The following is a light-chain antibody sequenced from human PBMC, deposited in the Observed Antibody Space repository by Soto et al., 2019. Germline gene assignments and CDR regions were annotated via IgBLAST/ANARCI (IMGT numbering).Light chain of an antibody. Sequence: QTVVTQEPSFSVSPGGTVTLTCGLRSGSVSTSYYPSWYQQTPGQAPRTLIYSTNTRSPGVPDLFSVSILGNKAALTITGAQADDESDYFCVLYMGSGISVFGGGTKLTVL. CDR1: SGSVSTSYY. CDR2: STN. J-gene: IGLJ3*02. CDR3: VLYMGSGISV. V-gene: IGLV8-61*01.